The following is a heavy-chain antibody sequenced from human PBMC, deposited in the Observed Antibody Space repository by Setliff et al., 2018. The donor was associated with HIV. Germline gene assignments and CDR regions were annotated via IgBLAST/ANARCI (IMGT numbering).Heavy chain of an antibody. Sequence: PSETLSLTCTVSGGSISSYYWSWIRQPPGKGLEWIGYIYTSGSTNYNPSLKSRVTISVATSKNQFSLKLSSVTAADTAVYYCARIVRWELVATSTFFYYYMDVWGKGTTVTVSS. V-gene: IGHV4-4*08. D-gene: IGHD1-26*01. CDR1: GGSISSYY. CDR3: ARIVRWELVATSTFFYYYMDV. J-gene: IGHJ6*03. CDR2: IYTSGST.